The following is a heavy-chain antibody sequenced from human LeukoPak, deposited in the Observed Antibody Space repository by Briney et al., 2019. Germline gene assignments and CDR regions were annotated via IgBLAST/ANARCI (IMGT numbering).Heavy chain of an antibody. CDR3: AKNQEEIVVVTATPFDY. V-gene: IGHV3-74*01. D-gene: IGHD2-21*02. CDR2: ITNDGSST. J-gene: IGHJ4*02. CDR1: GLTFSSHW. Sequence: GGSLRLSCAASGLTFSSHWMHWVRQAPGKGLVWVSRITNDGSSTTYADSVKGRFTISRDNAKNTLYLQMNSLRAEDTAVYYCAKNQEEIVVVTATPFDYWGQGTLVTVSS.